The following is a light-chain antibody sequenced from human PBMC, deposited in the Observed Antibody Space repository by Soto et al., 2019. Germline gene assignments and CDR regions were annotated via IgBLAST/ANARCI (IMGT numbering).Light chain of an antibody. CDR3: QQRSNWPPLT. Sequence: EIVLTQSPATLSLSPGERATLSCRASQSVSSYLAWYQQKPGQAPRLLIFDVSNRATGIPARFSGSGSGTDFTLTISSLEPEDFAVYYCQQRSNWPPLTFGGGTKVEIK. J-gene: IGKJ4*01. CDR2: DVS. V-gene: IGKV3-11*01. CDR1: QSVSSY.